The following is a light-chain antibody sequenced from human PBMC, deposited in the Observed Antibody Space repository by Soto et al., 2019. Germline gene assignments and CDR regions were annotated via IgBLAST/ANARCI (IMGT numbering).Light chain of an antibody. CDR3: QQRSNWRLT. CDR2: DAS. J-gene: IGKJ4*01. CDR1: QGVSGS. Sequence: EIVLTQSPATLSLSPGERATLSCRASQGVSGSLACYQQKPCQAPTLLIYDASNSATVIPASFSGSGSGTDFTLTIRSLEPEYFAVYYWQQRSNWRLTFGGGTKVEIK. V-gene: IGKV3-11*01.